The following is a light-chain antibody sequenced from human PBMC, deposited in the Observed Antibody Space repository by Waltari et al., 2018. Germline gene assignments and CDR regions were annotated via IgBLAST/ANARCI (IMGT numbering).Light chain of an antibody. V-gene: IGKV3-20*01. CDR2: DAS. CDR3: QKYVSLPAT. CDR1: QSVDRY. J-gene: IGKJ1*01. Sequence: EIVLTQSPATLSLSPGERATLSCRASQSVDRYLAWYQQKPGQAPRLLIYDASIRATGIPDRFSGSGSGTDFSLTISRLEPEDFAVYYCQKYVSLPATFGQGTKVEIK.